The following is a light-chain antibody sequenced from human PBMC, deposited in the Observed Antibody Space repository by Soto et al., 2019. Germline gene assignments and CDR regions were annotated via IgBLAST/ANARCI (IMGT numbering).Light chain of an antibody. V-gene: IGKV3-15*01. J-gene: IGKJ1*01. CDR3: QQYNNWWT. CDR1: QSVSSN. Sequence: EIVMTQSPATLSVSPGERATLSCRASQSVSSNLAWYQQKPGQAPTLLIYGASTRAPGIPARFSGSGSGTEFTLTISSMQSEDFAVYYCQQYNNWWTFGQGTKVEIK. CDR2: GAS.